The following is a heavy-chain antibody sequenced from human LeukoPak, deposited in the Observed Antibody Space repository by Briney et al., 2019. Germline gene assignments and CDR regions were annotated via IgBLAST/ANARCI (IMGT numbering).Heavy chain of an antibody. CDR3: AREDYYDSSGLLDY. CDR2: ISYDGSNK. CDR1: GFTFSSYA. Sequence: PGRSQRLSCAASGFTFSSYAMHWVRQAPGKGLEWVAVISYDGSNKYYADSVKGRFTISRDNSKNTLYLQMNSLRAEDTAVYYCAREDYYDSSGLLDYWGQGTLVTVSS. V-gene: IGHV3-30-3*01. J-gene: IGHJ4*02. D-gene: IGHD3-22*01.